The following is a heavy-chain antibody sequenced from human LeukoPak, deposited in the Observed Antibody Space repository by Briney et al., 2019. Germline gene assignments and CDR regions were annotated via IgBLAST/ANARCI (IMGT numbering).Heavy chain of an antibody. J-gene: IGHJ4*02. D-gene: IGHD6-25*01. CDR1: GFTFSSYN. Sequence: GGSLRLSCAASGFTFSSYNMNWVRQAPGKGLEWVSYISSISSTMYYADSVKGRFTISRDNAKNSLYLQMDSLRDEDTAVYYCARMFAATGDSWGQGTLVTVSS. CDR3: ARMFAATGDS. V-gene: IGHV3-48*02. CDR2: ISSISSTM.